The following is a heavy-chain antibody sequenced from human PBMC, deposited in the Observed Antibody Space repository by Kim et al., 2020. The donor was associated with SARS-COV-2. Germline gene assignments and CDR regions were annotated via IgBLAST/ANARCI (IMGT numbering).Heavy chain of an antibody. CDR3: ARANDYIWGSYRYTGTGFDY. Sequence: SVKVSCKASGGTFSSYAISWVRQAPGQELEWMGGIIPIFGTANYAQKFQGRVTITADESTSTAYMELSSLRSEDTAVYYCARANDYIWGSYRYTGTGFDYWGQGTLVTVSS. CDR1: GGTFSSYA. V-gene: IGHV1-69*13. J-gene: IGHJ4*02. CDR2: IIPIFGTA. D-gene: IGHD3-16*02.